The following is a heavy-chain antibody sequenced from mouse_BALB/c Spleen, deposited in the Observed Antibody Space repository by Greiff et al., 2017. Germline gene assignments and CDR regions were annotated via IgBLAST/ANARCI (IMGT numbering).Heavy chain of an antibody. CDR1: GFTFSDYY. Sequence: EVQLVESGGGLVKPGGSLKLSCAASGFTFSDYYMYWVRQTPEKRLEWVATISDGGSYTYYPDSVKGRFTISRDNAKNNLYLQMSSLKSEDTAMYYCARDPYGNYVTTNWGQGTLVTVSA. CDR2: ISDGGSYT. D-gene: IGHD2-1*01. J-gene: IGHJ3*01. CDR3: ARDPYGNYVTTN. V-gene: IGHV5-4*02.